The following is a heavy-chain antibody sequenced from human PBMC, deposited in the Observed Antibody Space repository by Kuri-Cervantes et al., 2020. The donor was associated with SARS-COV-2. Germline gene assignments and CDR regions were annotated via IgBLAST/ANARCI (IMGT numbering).Heavy chain of an antibody. J-gene: IGHJ4*02. D-gene: IGHD6-13*01. CDR3: ARHRYGSSWSGLGYFDY. CDR1: GGSISSSNW. CDR2: IYHSGST. V-gene: IGHV4-4*02. Sequence: SETLSLTCAVSGGSISSSNWWSWVRQPPGKGLEWIGEIYHSGSTNCNPSLKSRVTISVDKSKNQFSLKLSSVTAADTAVYYCARHRYGSSWSGLGYFDYWGQGTLVTVSS.